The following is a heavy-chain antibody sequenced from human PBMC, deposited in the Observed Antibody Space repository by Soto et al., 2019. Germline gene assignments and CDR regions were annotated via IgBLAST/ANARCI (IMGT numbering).Heavy chain of an antibody. J-gene: IGHJ4*02. Sequence: GGSLRLSCAASGSTFSNYSRSWIRQAPGKGLEWVSTIRETGNTYYADSVRSRFATSRDNSENTLYLQMSSLRAEDTAVYYCAKQQMGVIRALDYWGQGTLVTVSS. V-gene: IGHV3-23*01. CDR2: IRETGNT. CDR1: GSTFSNYS. CDR3: AKQQMGVIRALDY. D-gene: IGHD4-17*01.